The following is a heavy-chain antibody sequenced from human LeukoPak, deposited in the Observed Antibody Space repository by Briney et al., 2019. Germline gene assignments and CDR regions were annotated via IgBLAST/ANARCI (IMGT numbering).Heavy chain of an antibody. Sequence: GGSLRLSCAASGFTFSSYAMHWVRQAPGKGLEWLAVISYDGSNKYYADSVKGRFTISRDNSKNTLYLQMNSLRAEDTAVYYCARSRYNWNDQINYYYYGMDVWGQGTTVTVSS. J-gene: IGHJ6*02. CDR2: ISYDGSNK. V-gene: IGHV3-30-3*01. D-gene: IGHD1-1*01. CDR1: GFTFSSYA. CDR3: ARSRYNWNDQINYYYYGMDV.